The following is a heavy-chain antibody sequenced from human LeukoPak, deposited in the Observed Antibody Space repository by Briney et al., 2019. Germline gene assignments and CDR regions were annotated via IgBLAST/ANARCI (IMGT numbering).Heavy chain of an antibody. D-gene: IGHD3-22*01. CDR1: GFTFSSYS. V-gene: IGHV3-21*01. J-gene: IGHJ4*02. Sequence: GGSLRLSCAASGFTFSSYSMNWVRQAPGKGLEWVSSISSSSSYIYYADLVKGRFTISRDNAKNSLYLQMNSLRAEDTAVYYCASNNYYDSSGYLDYWGQGTLVTVSS. CDR3: ASNNYYDSSGYLDY. CDR2: ISSSSSYI.